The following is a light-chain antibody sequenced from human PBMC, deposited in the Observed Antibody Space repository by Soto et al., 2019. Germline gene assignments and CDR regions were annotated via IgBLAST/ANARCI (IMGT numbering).Light chain of an antibody. V-gene: IGKV1-5*03. J-gene: IGKJ1*01. CDR2: KSS. CDR3: QQYNNYWT. CDR1: QSISYW. Sequence: DIQMTQSPSTLSASVGDRVTITCLASQSISYWLAWYQQKPGKAPNLLIYKSSSLESGVPSRFSGSGSGTEFTLTISSLQPDDFATYYCQQYNNYWTFGQGTNVEIK.